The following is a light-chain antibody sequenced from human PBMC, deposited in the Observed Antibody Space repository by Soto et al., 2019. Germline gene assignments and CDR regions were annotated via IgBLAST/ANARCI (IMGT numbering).Light chain of an antibody. J-gene: IGLJ2*01. CDR3: AAWDDSLNGVV. CDR1: SSIIVSNT. Sequence: QSVLTQPPSASGTPGQRVTISCSGSSSIIVSNTVNWYQQLPGTAPKLLIYSNNQRPSGVPDRFSGSKSGTSASLAISGLQSEDEADYYCAAWDDSLNGVVFGGGTKLTVL. V-gene: IGLV1-44*01. CDR2: SNN.